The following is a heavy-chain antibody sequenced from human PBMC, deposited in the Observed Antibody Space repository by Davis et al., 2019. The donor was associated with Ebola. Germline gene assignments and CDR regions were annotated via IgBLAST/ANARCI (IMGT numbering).Heavy chain of an antibody. J-gene: IGHJ4*02. CDR3: VRMGYYYDSSGYYSLFDY. CDR2: INAGNGNT. Sequence: ASVKVSCKASGYTFTSYAMHWVRQAPGQRLEWMGWINAGNGNTKYSQKFQGRVTMTRDTSISTAYMELSRLRSDDTAVYYCVRMGYYYDSSGYYSLFDYWGQGTLVTVSS. V-gene: IGHV1-3*01. CDR1: GYTFTSYA. D-gene: IGHD3-22*01.